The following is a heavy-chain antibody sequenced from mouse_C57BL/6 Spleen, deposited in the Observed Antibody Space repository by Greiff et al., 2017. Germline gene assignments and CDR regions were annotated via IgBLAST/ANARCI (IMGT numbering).Heavy chain of an antibody. J-gene: IGHJ3*01. V-gene: IGHV5-4*03. CDR3: ASTMVKGFAY. CDR1: GFTFSSSA. CDR2: ISDGGSYT. D-gene: IGHD2-2*01. Sequence: EVMLVESGGGLVQPGGSLKLSCAASGFTFSSSAMSWVRQTPEKRLEWVATISDGGSYTYYPDNVKGRFTISRDNAKNNLYLQMSHLKSEDTAMYYCASTMVKGFAYWGQGTLVTVSA.